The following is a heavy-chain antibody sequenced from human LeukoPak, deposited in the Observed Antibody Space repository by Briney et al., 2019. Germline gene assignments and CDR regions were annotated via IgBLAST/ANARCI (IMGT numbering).Heavy chain of an antibody. CDR2: INTYNGNT. Sequence: AAVKDSCKASSYTFTTFGITWVRQPPGQGLEWMGWINTYNGNTNYAQNLQGRVTMTTDTSTSTVYMELRSLTSDDTAVYYCARLGSDCGGGNCYWGQGTLVTVSS. CDR3: ARLGSDCGGGNCY. D-gene: IGHD2-15*01. V-gene: IGHV1-18*01. CDR1: SYTFTTFG. J-gene: IGHJ4*02.